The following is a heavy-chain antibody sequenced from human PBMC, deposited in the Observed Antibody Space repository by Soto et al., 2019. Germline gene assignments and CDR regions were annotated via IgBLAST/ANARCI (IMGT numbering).Heavy chain of an antibody. CDR3: GTYPRAGGNYCFYSDF. CDR1: GFTFSSYG. Sequence: EVQLLESGGGLVQPGGSLRLSCAASGFTFSSYGMTWVRQAPGKGLEWVSFSSATGAGTYYADSVKGRFTISRANSKNPLYLQLTSLGADYAAVYYCGTYPRAGGNYCFYSDFWGQGALVMVSP. J-gene: IGHJ4*02. D-gene: IGHD1-7*01. CDR2: SSATGAGT. V-gene: IGHV3-23*01.